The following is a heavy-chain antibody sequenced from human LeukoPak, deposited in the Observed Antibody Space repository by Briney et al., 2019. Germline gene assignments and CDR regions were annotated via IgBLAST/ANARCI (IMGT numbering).Heavy chain of an antibody. D-gene: IGHD6-13*01. CDR3: ATAGTPASKGAAGFYYYYGMDV. V-gene: IGHV1-24*01. J-gene: IGHJ6*02. CDR2: FDPEDGET. Sequence: GSSVKVSCKVSGYTLPELFMHWVRQAPGKGRAWMGGFDPEDGETIYAQKFQGRVTMTEDTSTDTAYMELSSLRSEDTAVYYCATAGTPASKGAAGFYYYYGMDVWGQGTTVTVPS. CDR1: GYTLPELF.